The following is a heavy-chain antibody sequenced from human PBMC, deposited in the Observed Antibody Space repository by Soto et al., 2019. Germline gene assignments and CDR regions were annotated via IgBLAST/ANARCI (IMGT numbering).Heavy chain of an antibody. CDR3: ASITLVRGNRLNYFDY. CDR2: IYHSGST. V-gene: IGHV4-4*02. CDR1: GGSITSNW. J-gene: IGHJ4*02. D-gene: IGHD3-10*01. Sequence: SETLSLTCAVSGGSITSNWWSWVRQPPGKGLEWIGEIYHSGSTNYNPSLKSRVTISVDKSKNQFSLKLSSVTAADTAVYYCASITLVRGNRLNYFDYWGQGTLVTVSS.